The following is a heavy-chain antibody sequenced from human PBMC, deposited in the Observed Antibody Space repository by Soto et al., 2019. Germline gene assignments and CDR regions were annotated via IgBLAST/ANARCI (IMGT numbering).Heavy chain of an antibody. V-gene: IGHV1-46*01. CDR2: INPSGGST. Sequence: XSVNVSYDASVYTSTCYSMLWMRQAPGQRLEWMGIINPSGGSTSYAQKFQGRVTMTRDTSTSTVYMELSSLRSEDTAVYYCARGEYYGSGSYSRPIYGMDVWGHGTTVTVSS. D-gene: IGHD3-10*01. J-gene: IGHJ6*02. CDR3: ARGEYYGSGSYSRPIYGMDV. CDR1: VYTSTCYS.